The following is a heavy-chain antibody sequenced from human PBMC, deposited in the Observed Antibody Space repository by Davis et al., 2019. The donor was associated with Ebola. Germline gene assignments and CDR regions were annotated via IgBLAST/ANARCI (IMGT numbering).Heavy chain of an antibody. J-gene: IGHJ4*02. Sequence: QTLSLTCAISGDSVSSNTAAWNWIRQSPSRGLERLGRTYYRSKWYVDYAVSVKSRITINSDTSKNQFSLQLTSVTPEDTAVYYCARDPPYDQGYDYWGQGTLVTVSS. CDR1: GDSVSSNTAA. CDR3: ARDPPYDQGYDY. V-gene: IGHV6-1*01. D-gene: IGHD3-22*01. CDR2: TYYRSKWYV.